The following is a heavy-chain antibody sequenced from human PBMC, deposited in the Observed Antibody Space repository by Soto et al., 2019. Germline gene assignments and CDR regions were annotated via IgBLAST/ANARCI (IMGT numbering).Heavy chain of an antibody. J-gene: IGHJ6*02. CDR2: IIPIFGTA. CDR3: ARRSACTNGVCYDFDYYYYGMDV. D-gene: IGHD2-8*01. V-gene: IGHV1-69*13. Sequence: SVKVSCKASGGTFSSYAISWVRQAPGQGLEWVGGIIPIFGTANYAQKFQGRVTITADESTSTAYMELSSLRSEDTAVYYCARRSACTNGVCYDFDYYYYGMDVWGQGTTVTVSS. CDR1: GGTFSSYA.